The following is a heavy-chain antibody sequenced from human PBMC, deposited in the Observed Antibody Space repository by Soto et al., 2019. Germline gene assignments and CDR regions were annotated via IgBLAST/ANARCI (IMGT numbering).Heavy chain of an antibody. V-gene: IGHV1-8*01. Sequence: EASVKVSCKASGYTFTSYDINWVRQATGQGLEWMGWMNPNSGNTGYAQKFQGRVTMTRNTSISTAYMELSSLRSEDTAVYYCARAGIVERLFYYYYYMDVWGKGTTVTVSS. D-gene: IGHD1-26*01. CDR3: ARAGIVERLFYYYYYMDV. CDR1: GYTFTSYD. J-gene: IGHJ6*03. CDR2: MNPNSGNT.